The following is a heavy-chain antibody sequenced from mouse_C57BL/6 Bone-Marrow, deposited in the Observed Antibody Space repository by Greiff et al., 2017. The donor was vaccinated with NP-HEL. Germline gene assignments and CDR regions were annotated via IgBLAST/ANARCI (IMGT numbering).Heavy chain of an antibody. CDR1: GFNIKDYY. CDR2: IDPEDGDT. J-gene: IGHJ2*01. D-gene: IGHD2-4*01. V-gene: IGHV14-1*01. Sequence: VQLQQSGAELVRPGASVKLSCTASGFNIKDYYMHWVKQRPEQGLEWIGRIDPEDGDTEYAPKFPGKATMTADTSSNTAYLQLSSLTSEDTAVYYCTYDYDKGGYYFDYWGQGTTLTVSS. CDR3: TYDYDKGGYYFDY.